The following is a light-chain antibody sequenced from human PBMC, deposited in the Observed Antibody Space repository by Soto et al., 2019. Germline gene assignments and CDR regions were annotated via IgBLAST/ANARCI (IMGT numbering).Light chain of an antibody. Sequence: QSVLTQPPSASGTPGQRVTISCSGSSSNIGSNYVYWYQQLPGTAPKLLIYRNNQRPSGVPDRFSGSKSGTSASLAISGLRSEDEADYYCAAGNDSLVFGGGTKVTV. CDR2: RNN. J-gene: IGLJ2*01. CDR3: AAGNDSLV. V-gene: IGLV1-47*01. CDR1: SSNIGSNY.